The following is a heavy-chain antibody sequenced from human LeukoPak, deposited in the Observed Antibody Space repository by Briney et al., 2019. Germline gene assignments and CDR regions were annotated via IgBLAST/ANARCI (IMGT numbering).Heavy chain of an antibody. V-gene: IGHV3-21*01. CDR2: ISISSSYI. J-gene: IGHJ4*02. Sequence: PGGSLRLSCAASGFTFSSYSMNWVRQAPGKGLEWVSSISISSSYIYYADSVKGRFTISRDNAKNSLYLQMNSLRAEDTAVYYCARDRRGYSGYDTFDYWGQGTRVTVSS. CDR1: GFTFSSYS. D-gene: IGHD5-12*01. CDR3: ARDRRGYSGYDTFDY.